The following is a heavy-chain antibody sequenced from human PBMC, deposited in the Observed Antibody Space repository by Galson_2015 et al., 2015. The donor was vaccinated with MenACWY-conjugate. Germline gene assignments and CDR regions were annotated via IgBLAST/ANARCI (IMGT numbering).Heavy chain of an antibody. Sequence: SLRLSCAASGFSVGSNFMTWVRQAPGKGLEWVSVIYSDALGATTHYSDSVKGRFTSSRDNSKNTLYLQMNSLRVEDTAVYYCAREGRHVGSYSDLDYWGQGPLVTVSS. CDR2: IYSDALGATT. J-gene: IGHJ4*02. V-gene: IGHV3-53*01. CDR1: GFSVGSNF. D-gene: IGHD1-26*01. CDR3: AREGRHVGSYSDLDY.